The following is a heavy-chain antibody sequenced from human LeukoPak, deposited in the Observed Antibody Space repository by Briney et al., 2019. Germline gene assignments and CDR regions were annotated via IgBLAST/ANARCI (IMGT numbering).Heavy chain of an antibody. V-gene: IGHV4-59*08. Sequence: NPSETLSLNCNVSGAFISCHYWSWIRQSPGKGLEWIGDLYYSGNTNYNPSLKSRVTLSVDTSNNRSSLRLRSVTASDTAFYYCARLVPPLYYLDYWGQGTLVTVSS. D-gene: IGHD2-2*01. CDR3: ARLVPPLYYLDY. J-gene: IGHJ4*02. CDR2: LYYSGNT. CDR1: GAFISCHY.